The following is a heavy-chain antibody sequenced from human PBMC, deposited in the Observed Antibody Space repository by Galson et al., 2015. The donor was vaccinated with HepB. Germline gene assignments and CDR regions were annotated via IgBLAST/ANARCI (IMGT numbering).Heavy chain of an antibody. CDR1: GYSFSSHW. CDR3: ARGFYLGASRFDY. D-gene: IGHD1-26*01. V-gene: IGHV5-51*03. CDR2: IYPSDSDT. J-gene: IGHJ4*02. Sequence: SGAEVKKPGESLKISCKGLGYSFSSHWIGWVRQVPGKGLEWMGIIYPSDSDTRYSPSFQGQVTISADKSITTAYLQWSSLKASDTAMYYCARGFYLGASRFDYWSQGTLVTVSS.